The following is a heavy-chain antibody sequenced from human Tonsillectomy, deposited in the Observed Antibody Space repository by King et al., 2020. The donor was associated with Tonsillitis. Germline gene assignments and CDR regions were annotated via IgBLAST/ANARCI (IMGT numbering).Heavy chain of an antibody. CDR2: ISGSGST. CDR1: GFTFSSYA. Sequence: VQLVESGGGLVQPGESLRLSCAASGFTFSSYATSWVRQAPGKGLEWVSAISGSGSTYYADSVKGRFTFSRDSSKNTLYLQMNSLRAEDTAVYFCECIAVAGQSYWGQGTLVTVSS. V-gene: IGHV3-23*04. J-gene: IGHJ4*02. D-gene: IGHD6-19*01. CDR3: ECIAVAGQSY.